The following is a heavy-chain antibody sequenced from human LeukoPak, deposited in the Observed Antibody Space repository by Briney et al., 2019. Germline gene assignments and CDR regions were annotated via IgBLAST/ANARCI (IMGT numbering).Heavy chain of an antibody. D-gene: IGHD3-22*01. J-gene: IGHJ4*02. V-gene: IGHV1-58*02. CDR3: AANRGSSGPLDY. CDR1: GFTFTSSA. CDR2: IVVGSGNT. Sequence: ASVKVSCKASGFTFTSSAMQWVRQARGQRLEWIGWIVVGSGNTNYAQKFQERVTITRDMSTSTAYMELSSLRSEDTAVYYCAANRGSSGPLDYWGQGTLVTVSS.